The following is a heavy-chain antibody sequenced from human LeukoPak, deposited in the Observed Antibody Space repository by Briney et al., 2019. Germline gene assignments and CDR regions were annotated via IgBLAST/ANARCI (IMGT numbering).Heavy chain of an antibody. CDR2: TYSTGST. CDR3: ARHGALWASSSSYLWSAFDF. D-gene: IGHD3-22*01. CDR1: VGSITNYY. J-gene: IGHJ3*01. V-gene: IGHV4-59*08. Sequence: SETLSLTCTVSVGSITNYYWSWIRQPPGKGPEWIGYTYSTGSTTYNPSLKSRVTMSLDTSKNQISLKLGSVTAADTAVYYCARHGALWASSSSYLWSAFDFWGQGTLVTVSS.